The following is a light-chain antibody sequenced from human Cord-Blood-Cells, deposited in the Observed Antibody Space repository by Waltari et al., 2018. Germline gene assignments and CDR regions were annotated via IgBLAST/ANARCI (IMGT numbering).Light chain of an antibody. J-gene: IGLJ3*02. V-gene: IGLV2-14*01. CDR1: SSDVGGYNY. Sequence: QSALTQPASVSGSPGQSITTSSTGTSSDVGGYNYLSWYQQHPGKAPILMIYAVSKRPSGVSNRFSGSKSGNTASLTISGLQAEDEADYYCSSYTSSSTWVFGGGTKLTVL. CDR3: SSYTSSSTWV. CDR2: AVS.